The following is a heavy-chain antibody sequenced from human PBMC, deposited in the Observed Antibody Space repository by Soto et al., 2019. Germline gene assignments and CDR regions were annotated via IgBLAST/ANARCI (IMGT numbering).Heavy chain of an antibody. D-gene: IGHD1-26*01. CDR3: AKMYSGSSPLQY. CDR2: LYSGGST. CDR1: GFTVSSTY. J-gene: IGHJ4*02. V-gene: IGHV3-53*01. Sequence: EVQLVESGGGLIQPGGSLRLSCAASGFTVSSTYMSWVRQAPGKGLEWVSVLYSGGSTFYADSVKGRFTISRDNSKNTLYLHMNRLRAEDTAVYYCAKMYSGSSPLQYWGQGTLVTVSS.